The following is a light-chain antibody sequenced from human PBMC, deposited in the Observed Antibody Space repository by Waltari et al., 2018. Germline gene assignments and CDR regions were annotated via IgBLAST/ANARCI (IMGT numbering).Light chain of an antibody. CDR3: QQYDDFPYT. J-gene: IGKJ2*01. Sequence: DIQMTQSPSSLSASVGDRVTMTCQSSQDISNYLNWYQQKPGKAPKLLIYDASNLETGVPSRFSGSVYGTDFTFAISSLQPEDIATYYCQQYDDFPYTFGQGTKLEIK. V-gene: IGKV1-33*01. CDR2: DAS. CDR1: QDISNY.